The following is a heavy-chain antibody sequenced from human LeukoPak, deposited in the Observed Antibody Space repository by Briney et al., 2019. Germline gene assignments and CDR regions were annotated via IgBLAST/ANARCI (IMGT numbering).Heavy chain of an antibody. CDR2: TYYRSKWYN. V-gene: IGHV6-1*01. Sequence: KHSQTLSLTCAISGDSVSSNSAAWNWIRQSPSRGLEWLGRTYYRSKWYNDHAVSVKSRITINPDTSKNQFSLQLNSVTPEDTAVYYCALGIAAAGSFDYWGQGTLVTVSS. D-gene: IGHD6-13*01. CDR1: GDSVSSNSAA. CDR3: ALGIAAAGSFDY. J-gene: IGHJ4*02.